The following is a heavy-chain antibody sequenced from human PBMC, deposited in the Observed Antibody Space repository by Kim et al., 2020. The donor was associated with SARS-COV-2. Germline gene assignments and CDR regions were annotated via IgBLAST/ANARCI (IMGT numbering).Heavy chain of an antibody. Sequence: GGSLRLSCAASGFTFSSYDMHWIRQAAGKGLEWVSAIGTAGDTYYPGSVKCRFTISRENAKNSLYLQLNSLRAGDTAVYYCATRSAAVAGSNWWYFDYWGQGTLVTVSS. CDR2: IGTAGDT. D-gene: IGHD6-19*01. V-gene: IGHV3-13*04. CDR1: GFTFSSYD. CDR3: ATRSAAVAGSNWWYFDY. J-gene: IGHJ4*02.